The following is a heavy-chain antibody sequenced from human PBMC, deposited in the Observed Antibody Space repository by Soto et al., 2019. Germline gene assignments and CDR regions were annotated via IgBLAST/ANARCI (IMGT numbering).Heavy chain of an antibody. V-gene: IGHV1-18*01. CDR2: ISAYIGNT. CDR3: ARDAAAGLNDY. J-gene: IGHJ4*02. D-gene: IGHD6-13*01. CDR1: GYTFTSYG. Sequence: QVQLVQSGAEVKKPGASVKVSCKASGYTFTSYGFSWVRQAPGQGLEWMGWISAYIGNTKHVQTFQGRVTMTTETSASTAYMELRTLRSDDTAVYYCARDAAAGLNDYWGQGTLVTVSS.